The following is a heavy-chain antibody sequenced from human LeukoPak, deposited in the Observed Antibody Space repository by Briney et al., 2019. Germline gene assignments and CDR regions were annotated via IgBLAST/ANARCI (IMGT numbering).Heavy chain of an antibody. CDR2: IHSSETT. D-gene: IGHD6-13*01. V-gene: IGHV4-4*07. J-gene: IGHJ6*03. CDR1: GGSINSDF. Sequence: PSETLSLTCSVSGGSINSDFWTWIRQPAGKGLEWIGRIHSSETTIYSPSLKSRVTISVDTSKNQFSLKLSSVTAADTAVYYCARTTEAHSWRTRYYDYYMDVWGKGTTVTVSS. CDR3: ARTTEAHSWRTRYYDYYMDV.